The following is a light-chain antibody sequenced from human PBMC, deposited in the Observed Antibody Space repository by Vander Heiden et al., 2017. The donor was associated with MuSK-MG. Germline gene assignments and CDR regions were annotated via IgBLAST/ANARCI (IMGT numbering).Light chain of an antibody. Sequence: SYELTQPPSESVSPGQTASITCSGPKLADKYVSWYQQTPGQSHVLVIYQDKKRTAGIPDRFSASNAGNTATLTISGAHEMEEADYYCQAGDSSHKVIFGGGTKLTVL. CDR1: KLADKY. V-gene: IGLV3-1*01. CDR2: QDK. J-gene: IGLJ2*01. CDR3: QAGDSSHKVI.